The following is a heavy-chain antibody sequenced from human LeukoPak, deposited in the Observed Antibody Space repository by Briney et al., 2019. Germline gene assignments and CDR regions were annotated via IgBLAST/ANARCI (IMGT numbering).Heavy chain of an antibody. V-gene: IGHV1-2*06. J-gene: IGHJ1*01. D-gene: IGHD3-22*01. CDR2: INPNSGGT. CDR3: ARVPYYNSSGYKEYFQH. Sequence: GASVKVSCKASGYTFTGYYMHWVRQAPGQGREWMGRINPNSGGTNYAQKLQGRVTMTRDTSISTAYMELSRLRSDDTAVYYCARVPYYNSSGYKEYFQHWGQGTLVSVSS. CDR1: GYTFTGYY.